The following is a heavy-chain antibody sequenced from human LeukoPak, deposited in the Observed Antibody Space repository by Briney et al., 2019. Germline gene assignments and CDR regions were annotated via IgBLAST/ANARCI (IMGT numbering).Heavy chain of an antibody. J-gene: IGHJ4*02. CDR2: IVVGSGNT. D-gene: IGHD3-3*01. Sequence: SVKVSCKASGFTFTSSAMQWVRQARGQRLEWIGWIVVGSGNTNYAQKFQERVTITRDMSTSTAYMELSSLRSEDTAVYYCARDNRLGGDFWSGYVYWGQGTLVTVSS. V-gene: IGHV1-58*02. CDR1: GFTFTSSA. CDR3: ARDNRLGGDFWSGYVY.